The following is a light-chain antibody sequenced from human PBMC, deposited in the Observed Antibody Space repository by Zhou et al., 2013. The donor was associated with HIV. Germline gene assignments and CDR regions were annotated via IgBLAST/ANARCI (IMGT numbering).Light chain of an antibody. CDR2: GAS. CDR3: QQSYSSPPYT. V-gene: IGKV1-39*01. CDR1: QSISTY. J-gene: IGKJ2*01. Sequence: DIQMTQSPSSLSASVGDKVTITCRASQSISTYLNWYQHKSGKAPKLLIYGASNLQSGVPSRFSGSGSGTDFTLTISGLQPEDFATYFCQQSYSSPPYTFGRGTKLEIK.